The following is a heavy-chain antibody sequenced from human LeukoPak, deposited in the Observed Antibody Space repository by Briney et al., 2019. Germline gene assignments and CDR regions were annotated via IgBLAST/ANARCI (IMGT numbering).Heavy chain of an antibody. CDR3: AADTYGDLGIGY. V-gene: IGHV1-2*02. Sequence: GASVKVSCKASGYTFTGYYMHWVRQAPGQGLEWMGWINPNSGGTNYAQKFQGRVTMTRDTSISTAYMELSSLRSEDTAVYYCAADTYGDLGIGYWGQGTLVTVSS. J-gene: IGHJ4*02. CDR2: INPNSGGT. CDR1: GYTFTGYY. D-gene: IGHD4-17*01.